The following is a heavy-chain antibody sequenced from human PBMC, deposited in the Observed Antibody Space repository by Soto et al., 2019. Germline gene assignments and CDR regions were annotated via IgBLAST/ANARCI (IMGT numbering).Heavy chain of an antibody. J-gene: IGHJ4*02. D-gene: IGHD5-12*01. CDR3: ARLLYGDGYPDSVLDY. CDR2: IYPGDSDT. Sequence: GESLKISCKGSGYRFTSYWIGWVRQMPGKGLEWMAIIYPGDSDTRYSPSFQGQVTISVDKSISTAYLQWISLKASDTAMYYCARLLYGDGYPDSVLDYWGQGTLVTVSS. CDR1: GYRFTSYW. V-gene: IGHV5-51*01.